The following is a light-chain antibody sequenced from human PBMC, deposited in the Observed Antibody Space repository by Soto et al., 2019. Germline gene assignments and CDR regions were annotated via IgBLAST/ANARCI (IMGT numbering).Light chain of an antibody. CDR3: QQYNNWPEWT. CDR2: GAS. J-gene: IGKJ1*01. Sequence: EIGITQSPSTVSVSPGERATLSCRASQSVSSNLAWYQQKPGQAPRLLIYGASTRATGIPARFSGSGSGTEFTLTISSLQSEDFAVYYCQQYNNWPEWTFGQGTKVDIK. V-gene: IGKV3-15*01. CDR1: QSVSSN.